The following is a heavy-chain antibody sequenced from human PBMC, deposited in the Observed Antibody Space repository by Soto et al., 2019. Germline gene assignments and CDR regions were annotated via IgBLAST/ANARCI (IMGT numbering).Heavy chain of an antibody. D-gene: IGHD1-26*01. Sequence: GASVKVSCKASGYTFSSYGITWVRQVPGQGLEWMGGIIPIFGTANYAQKFQGRVTITADESTSTAYMELSSLRSEDTAVYYCARGARALTLPDGDNYFDYWGQGTLVTVSS. CDR3: ARGARALTLPDGDNYFDY. J-gene: IGHJ4*02. V-gene: IGHV1-69*13. CDR2: IIPIFGTA. CDR1: GYTFSSYG.